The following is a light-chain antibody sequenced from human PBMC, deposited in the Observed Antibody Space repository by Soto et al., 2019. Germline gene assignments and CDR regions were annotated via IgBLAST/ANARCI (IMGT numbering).Light chain of an antibody. Sequence: DIVMTQSPDSLAVSLGERATINCKSSQSVFSSSKNKNFLAWYQQKPGQSPKLLIYWASTRQSGVPDRFTGSGSGTDFPLTISSLQAEDVAVYYCQQYYPIPPYTFGQGTKLEIK. CDR3: QQYYPIPPYT. CDR1: QSVFSSSKNKNF. CDR2: WAS. V-gene: IGKV4-1*01. J-gene: IGKJ2*01.